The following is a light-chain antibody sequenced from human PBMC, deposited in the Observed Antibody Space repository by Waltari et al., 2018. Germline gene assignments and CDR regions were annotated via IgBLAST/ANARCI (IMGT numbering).Light chain of an antibody. CDR3: VAWDHSLSAVL. J-gene: IGLJ2*01. V-gene: IGLV1-51*01. CDR2: DND. Sequence: QSVLPQPPSVSAAPGQKVTISCSGSRSNIGNNYVSWYPQLPGTAPKLLIYDNDKRYSGIPDRFSGSKSSTSATLGITGLQTGDEADYYCVAWDHSLSAVLFGGGTKLTVL. CDR1: RSNIGNNY.